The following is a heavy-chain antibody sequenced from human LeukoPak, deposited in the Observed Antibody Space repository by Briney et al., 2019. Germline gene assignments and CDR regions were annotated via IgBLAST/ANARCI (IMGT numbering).Heavy chain of an antibody. Sequence: PGGSLRLSCAASGFTFSSYAMSWVRQAPGKGLEWVSAIGGSGGSTYYADSVKGRFTISRDNSENTLYLQMNSLRAEDTAVYYCAAYSGYGSYFDYWGQGTLVTVSS. CDR2: IGGSGGST. D-gene: IGHD5-12*01. CDR1: GFTFSSYA. J-gene: IGHJ4*02. V-gene: IGHV3-23*01. CDR3: AAYSGYGSYFDY.